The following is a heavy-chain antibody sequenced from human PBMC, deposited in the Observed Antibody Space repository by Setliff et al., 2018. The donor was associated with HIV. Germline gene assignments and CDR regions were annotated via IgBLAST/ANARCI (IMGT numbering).Heavy chain of an antibody. V-gene: IGHV4-30-4*08. D-gene: IGHD2-21*01. Sequence: SSETLSLTCTVSGGSISSGDYFLSWIRQAPGKGLEWIGCIYYSGSAYYNPSLQRRVTISVDTSKDQVSLKLNSMTAADTAVYFCAQMSISASVYFDYWGQGTLVTVSS. CDR2: IYYSGSA. CDR1: GGSISSGDYF. J-gene: IGHJ4*02. CDR3: AQMSISASVYFDY.